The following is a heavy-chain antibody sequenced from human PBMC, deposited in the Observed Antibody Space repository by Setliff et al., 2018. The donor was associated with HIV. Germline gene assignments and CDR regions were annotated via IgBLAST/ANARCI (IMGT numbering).Heavy chain of an antibody. V-gene: IGHV4-39*02. Sequence: PSETLSLTCTVSGGSISNSNYYWGWIRQPPGKGLEWVGSIYYIGTTYYNPSLKSRVTISIDTSKNDFSLKLTSVTAADTAMYYCARLASTRDWYFDLWGRGTLVTVS. CDR2: IYYIGTT. CDR3: ARLASTRDWYFDL. J-gene: IGHJ2*01. CDR1: GGSISNSNYY.